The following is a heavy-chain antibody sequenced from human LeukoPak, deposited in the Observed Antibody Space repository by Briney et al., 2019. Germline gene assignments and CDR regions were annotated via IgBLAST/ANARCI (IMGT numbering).Heavy chain of an antibody. CDR3: ARVGTPMVRINYFFDY. D-gene: IGHD3-10*01. J-gene: IGHJ4*02. CDR2: TYYRSRWYN. Sequence: SQTLSLTCAISGDSVSDNSAVWNWIRQSPSRGLEWLGRTYYRSRWYNDYAVSVKSRITINPDTSKNQFSLLLNSVTPEDTAVYYCARVGTPMVRINYFFDYWGRGTLVTVSS. CDR1: GDSVSDNSAV. V-gene: IGHV6-1*01.